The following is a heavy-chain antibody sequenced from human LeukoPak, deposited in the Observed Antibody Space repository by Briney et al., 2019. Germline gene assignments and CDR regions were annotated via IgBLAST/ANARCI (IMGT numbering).Heavy chain of an antibody. D-gene: IGHD2-21*01. V-gene: IGHV3-74*01. Sequence: PGGSLRLSCAASGFTVSPNYMSWVRQAPGKGLVWVSRINSDGSSTSYADSVKGRFTISRDNAKNTLYQQMNSLRAEDTAVYYCARVRGYSNWGQGTLVTVSS. CDR1: GFTVSPNY. CDR3: ARVRGYSN. CDR2: INSDGSST. J-gene: IGHJ4*02.